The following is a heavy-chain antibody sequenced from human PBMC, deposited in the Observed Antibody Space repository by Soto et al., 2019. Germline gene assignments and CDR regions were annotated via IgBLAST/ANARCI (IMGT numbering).Heavy chain of an antibody. Sequence: EVRLVESGGDLVHPGGSLKLSCVASGFIFSGTTIHWVRQASGEGLEWVGRIRGRATNYATGYDVSVKGRFTISRDDSKNTAYLQMNSLRTEDTAVYFCTRAPDGNNVVYWGQGTLVTV. CDR3: TRAPDGNNVVY. CDR2: IRGRATNYAT. D-gene: IGHD6-13*01. J-gene: IGHJ4*02. V-gene: IGHV3-73*02. CDR1: GFIFSGTT.